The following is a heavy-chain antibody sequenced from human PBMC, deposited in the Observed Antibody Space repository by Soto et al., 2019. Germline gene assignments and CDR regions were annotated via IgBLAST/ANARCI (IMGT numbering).Heavy chain of an antibody. CDR3: ARGDRGAFDL. CDR2: IHSDGSST. CDR1: GFSFTDNW. Sequence: GGSLRLSCAASGFSFTDNWMHWARQAPGQGLVWVSRIHSDGSSTTYADSVKGRFTISRDNAKNTLYLQMNSLRAEDTAVYYCARGDRGAFDLWGQGTMVTVSS. J-gene: IGHJ3*01. D-gene: IGHD2-21*02. V-gene: IGHV3-74*01.